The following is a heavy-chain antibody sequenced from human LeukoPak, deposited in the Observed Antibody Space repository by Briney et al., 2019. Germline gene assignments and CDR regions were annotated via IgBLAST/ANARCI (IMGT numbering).Heavy chain of an antibody. CDR1: GFTFSSYE. J-gene: IGHJ4*02. D-gene: IGHD6-19*01. V-gene: IGHV3-48*03. CDR3: AKEDRQQWLVDY. Sequence: GGSLRLSCAASGFTFSSYEMNWVRQAPAKGLGWVSYISGSGSTIYYADSVKGRFTVSRDNAKNSLYLQMNSLRAEDTAVYYCAKEDRQQWLVDYWGQGTLVTVSS. CDR2: ISGSGSTI.